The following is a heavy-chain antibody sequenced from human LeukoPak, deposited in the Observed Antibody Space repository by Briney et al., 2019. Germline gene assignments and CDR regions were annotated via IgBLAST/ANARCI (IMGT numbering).Heavy chain of an antibody. CDR3: AVDYYGSGSYLDY. Sequence: SETLSLTCTVSGGSISSSSYYWGWIRQPPGKGLEWIGSIYYSGSTYYNPSLKSRVTMSVDTSKNQFSLKLSSVTAADTAVYYCAVDYYGSGSYLDYWGQGTLVTVSS. CDR1: GGSISSSSYY. J-gene: IGHJ4*02. D-gene: IGHD3-10*01. V-gene: IGHV4-39*07. CDR2: IYYSGST.